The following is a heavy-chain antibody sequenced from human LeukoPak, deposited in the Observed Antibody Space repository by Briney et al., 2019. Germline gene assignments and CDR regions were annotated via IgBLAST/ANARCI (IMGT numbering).Heavy chain of an antibody. V-gene: IGHV3-21*01. D-gene: IGHD2-15*01. CDR1: GFTFSSYA. Sequence: KSGGSLRLSCSASGFTFSSYAMLWVRQAPGKGLEWVSTVGSSGSGTYIYYADSVKGRFTISRDNAKNSLYMQMNSLRAEDTAVYYCARDPGRSGGSCYSDYWGQGTLVTVSS. J-gene: IGHJ4*02. CDR3: ARDPGRSGGSCYSDY. CDR2: VGSSGSGTYI.